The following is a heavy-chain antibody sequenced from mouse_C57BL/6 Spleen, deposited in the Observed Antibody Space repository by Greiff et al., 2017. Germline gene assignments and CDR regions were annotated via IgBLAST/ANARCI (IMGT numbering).Heavy chain of an antibody. Sequence: EVKLVESGGGLVQPGGSLSLSCAASGFTFTDYYMSWVRQPPGKALEWLGFIRNKANGYTTESSASVKGRFTISRDNSQSILYLQMNALRADDSATYYCARSLYYGSSYERYFDVWGTGTTVTVSS. CDR3: ARSLYYGSSYERYFDV. D-gene: IGHD1-1*01. J-gene: IGHJ1*03. CDR2: IRNKANGYTT. CDR1: GFTFTDYY. V-gene: IGHV7-3*01.